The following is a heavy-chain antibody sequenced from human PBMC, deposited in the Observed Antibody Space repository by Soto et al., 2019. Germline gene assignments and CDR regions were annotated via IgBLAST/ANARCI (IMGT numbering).Heavy chain of an antibody. CDR1: GFTFNDYS. Sequence: EVQLVESGGGLVKPGGSLRLSCAASGFTFNDYSMNWVRQAPGKGLEWVSSVSSRSNYIYYADSVKGRFTISRDNAKNSLYLQMNSLRGEDTAVYYCAGDLVGVTAWGQGTLFTVSS. D-gene: IGHD1-26*01. CDR3: AGDLVGVTA. J-gene: IGHJ5*02. V-gene: IGHV3-21*01. CDR2: VSSRSNYI.